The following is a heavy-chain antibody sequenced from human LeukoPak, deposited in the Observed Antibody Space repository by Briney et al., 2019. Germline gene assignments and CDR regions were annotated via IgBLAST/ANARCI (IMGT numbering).Heavy chain of an antibody. CDR3: ARCYYGSGSTPFNYCYYYYMDV. D-gene: IGHD3-10*01. CDR1: GGSISSYY. CDR2: IYYSGNT. V-gene: IGHV4-59*01. Sequence: TSETLSLTCTVSGGSISSYYWSWIRQPPGKGLEWIGYIYYSGNTNYNPSLKSRVTISVDTSKSQFHLKLSSVTAVDTAVYYCARCYYGSGSTPFNYCYYYYMDVWGKGTTVTISS. J-gene: IGHJ6*03.